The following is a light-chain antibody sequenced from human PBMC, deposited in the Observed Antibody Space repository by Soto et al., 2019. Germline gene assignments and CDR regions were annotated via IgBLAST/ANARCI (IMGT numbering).Light chain of an antibody. CDR2: SAS. J-gene: IGKJ1*01. CDR1: QNLGTLY. V-gene: IGKV3-20*01. CDR3: QQYGSSGT. Sequence: EIVLTQSPGTLSLSRGERGTLSCRASQNLGTLYLAWFQQKSGQAPRLLIYSASNRATGIPDRFSGSGSGTDFTLTISRLEPEDFAVYYCQQYGSSGTFGQGTKVDI.